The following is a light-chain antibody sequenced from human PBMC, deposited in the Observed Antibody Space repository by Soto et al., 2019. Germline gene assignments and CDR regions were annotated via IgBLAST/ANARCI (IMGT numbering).Light chain of an antibody. CDR3: NSWTPSTTVI. Sequence: QSALTQPASVSGSPGQSITISCTGTSSDIGAYNFVFWYQQHPGKAPKLMLYDVNIRPSGVSNRFSGSKSGNTASLTISGLEAEGEADYYCNSWTPSTTVIFGGGTTLTVL. CDR2: DVN. V-gene: IGLV2-14*03. J-gene: IGLJ2*01. CDR1: SSDIGAYNF.